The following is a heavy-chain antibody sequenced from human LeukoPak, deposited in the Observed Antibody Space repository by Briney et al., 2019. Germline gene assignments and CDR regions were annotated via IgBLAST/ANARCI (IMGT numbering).Heavy chain of an antibody. D-gene: IGHD5-18*01. J-gene: IGHJ4*02. Sequence: GGSLSLSCEAPGFPFSDFWMHWVRQAPGKGLVWVSRINSGGTVTNYADSVKGRLTISRDNAKNTLYLQMNSLRAEDTAVYYCARGGEYSYGSKGYWGQGTLVTVSS. V-gene: IGHV3-74*01. CDR2: INSGGTVT. CDR1: GFPFSDFW. CDR3: ARGGEYSYGSKGY.